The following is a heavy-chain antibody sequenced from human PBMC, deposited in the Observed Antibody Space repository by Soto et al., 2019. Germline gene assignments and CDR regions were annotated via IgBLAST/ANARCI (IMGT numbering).Heavy chain of an antibody. J-gene: IGHJ3*01. Sequence: EVQLVESGGGLVQPGGSPRLSCAASGFTFSSYWMHWVRQAPGKGLVWVSRINSDGSSTSYADSVKGRFTISRDNAKNTLYLQMSSLIAEDTAVYYCARQDTVGDAFDVWGQGTMVTVSS. CDR2: INSDGSST. V-gene: IGHV3-74*01. CDR3: ARQDTVGDAFDV. CDR1: GFTFSSYW. D-gene: IGHD4-17*01.